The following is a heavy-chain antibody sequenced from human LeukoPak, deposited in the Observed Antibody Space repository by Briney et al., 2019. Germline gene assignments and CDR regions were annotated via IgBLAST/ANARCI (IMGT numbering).Heavy chain of an antibody. Sequence: GGSLRLSCAASGFTFSNYWMTWVRQAPVKGLEWVANVNQDGSERYYVNSVRGRFTISRDNAKNSLDLQMNSLRAEDTALYFCAKANAMDVWGQGTTVTVSS. CDR2: VNQDGSER. J-gene: IGHJ6*02. CDR3: AKANAMDV. V-gene: IGHV3-7*01. CDR1: GFTFSNYW.